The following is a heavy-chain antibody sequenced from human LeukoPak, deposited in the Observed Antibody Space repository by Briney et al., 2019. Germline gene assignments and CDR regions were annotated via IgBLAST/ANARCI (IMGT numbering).Heavy chain of an antibody. V-gene: IGHV3-30*04. CDR1: GLTFSSYA. CDR2: ISYDGSNR. CDR3: AREKHSRIFGEVIRSPLRNYFDY. D-gene: IGHD3-3*01. Sequence: GGSLRLSCTASGLTFSSYAMHWVRQAPGKGLEWVAVISYDGSNRYYADSVKGRFTISRDNSKNTFYLQMNSLRAEDTAVYYCAREKHSRIFGEVIRSPLRNYFDYWGQGTLVTVSS. J-gene: IGHJ4*02.